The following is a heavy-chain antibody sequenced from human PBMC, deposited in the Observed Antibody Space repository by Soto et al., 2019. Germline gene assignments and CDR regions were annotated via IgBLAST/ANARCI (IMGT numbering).Heavy chain of an antibody. V-gene: IGHV3-53*01. CDR2: IYSGGST. CDR1: GFTVSSNY. CDR3: ARDLGPSGGYYYYGMDV. Sequence: EVQLVESGGGLIQPGGSLRLSCAASGFTVSSNYMSWVRQAPGKGLEWVSVIYSGGSTYYADSVKGRFTISRDNSKNTLYLQMNSLRAEDTAVYYCARDLGPSGGYYYYGMDVWGQGTTVTVSS. J-gene: IGHJ6*02. D-gene: IGHD3-16*01.